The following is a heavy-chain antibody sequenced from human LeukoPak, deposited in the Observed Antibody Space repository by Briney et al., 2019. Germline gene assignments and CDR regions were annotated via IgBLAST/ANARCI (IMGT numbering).Heavy chain of an antibody. J-gene: IGHJ4*02. CDR3: AKAVAGTGPSLYFDY. CDR1: GFTFSSYG. CDR2: IRYDGSNK. D-gene: IGHD6-19*01. V-gene: IGHV3-30*02. Sequence: GGSLRLSCAASGFTFSSYGMHWVRQAPGKGLEWVAFIRYDGSNKYYADSVKGRFTISRDNSKNTLYLQMNSLRAEDTAVYYCAKAVAGTGPSLYFDYWGQGTLVTVSS.